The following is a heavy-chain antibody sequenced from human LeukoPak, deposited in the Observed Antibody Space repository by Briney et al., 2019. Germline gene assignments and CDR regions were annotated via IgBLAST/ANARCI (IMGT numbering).Heavy chain of an antibody. Sequence: PSETLSLTCTVSAGSIGSRSYDWGWIRQPPGKGLEWIGYIFYSGGSNYNPSLKSRVTISVDTSKNHFSLKLSSVTAADTAVYYCAELGSLFDSGGQGTMVTVSS. J-gene: IGHJ3*02. D-gene: IGHD1-7*01. CDR3: AELGSLFDS. CDR2: IFYSGGS. V-gene: IGHV4-61*05. CDR1: AGSIGSRSYD.